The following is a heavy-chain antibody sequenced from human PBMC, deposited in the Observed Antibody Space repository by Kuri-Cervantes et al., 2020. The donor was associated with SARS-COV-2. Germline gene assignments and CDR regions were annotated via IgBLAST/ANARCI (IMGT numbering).Heavy chain of an antibody. J-gene: IGHJ6*03. CDR3: AGSQYGGLPGYYCYYYMGV. CDR1: GSTFSSYS. CDR2: FSGRGGST. V-gene: IGHV3-23*01. D-gene: IGHD3-16*01. Sequence: ESLMISCAASGSTFSSYSMSWVRQAPGKGLEWVSAFSGRGGSTYFADSVKDRFTIYTGNSKKTLYLQMNSLRAEDTSVYYCAGSQYGGLPGYYCYYYMGVWGKETTVTVSS.